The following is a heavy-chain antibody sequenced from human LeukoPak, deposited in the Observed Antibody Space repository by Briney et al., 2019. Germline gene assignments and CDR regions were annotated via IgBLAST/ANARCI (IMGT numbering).Heavy chain of an antibody. J-gene: IGHJ4*02. CDR1: GYSISSGYY. Sequence: SETLSLTCTVSGYSISSGYYWGWIRQPPGKGLEWIGSIYHSGSTYYNPSLKSRVTISVDTSKNQFSLELSSVTAADTAVYYCARHYYDSSGYLNDYWGQGTLVTVSS. V-gene: IGHV4-38-2*02. D-gene: IGHD3-22*01. CDR3: ARHYYDSSGYLNDY. CDR2: IYHSGST.